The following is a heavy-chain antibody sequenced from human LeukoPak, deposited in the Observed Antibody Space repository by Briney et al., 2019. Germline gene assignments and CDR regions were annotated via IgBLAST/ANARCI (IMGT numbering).Heavy chain of an antibody. CDR3: ARRYYDSSGYCLRPFDP. CDR1: GGSISGSSYY. D-gene: IGHD3-22*01. CDR2: IYYSGST. V-gene: IGHV4-39*01. Sequence: SETLSLTCTVSGGSISGSSYYWGWIRQPPGKGLEWIGSIYYSGSTYYNPSLKSRVTISVDTSKNQFSLKLSSVTAADTAVYYCARRYYDSSGYCLRPFDPWGQGTLVTVSS. J-gene: IGHJ5*02.